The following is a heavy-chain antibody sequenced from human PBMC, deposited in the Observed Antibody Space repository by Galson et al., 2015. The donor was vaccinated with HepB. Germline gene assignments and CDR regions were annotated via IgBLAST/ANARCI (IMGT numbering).Heavy chain of an antibody. CDR2: IGASGGST. CDR3: AKSIRGITGATNV. Sequence: SLRLSCAASGFTFNSYVMSWVRQAPGKGLEWVSGIGASGGSTYYADSVKGRFTISRDNSKNTLYLQMNSLRADDTAVYYCAKSIRGITGATNVWGQGTTVTVSS. D-gene: IGHD1-20*01. J-gene: IGHJ6*02. CDR1: GFTFNSYV. V-gene: IGHV3-23*01.